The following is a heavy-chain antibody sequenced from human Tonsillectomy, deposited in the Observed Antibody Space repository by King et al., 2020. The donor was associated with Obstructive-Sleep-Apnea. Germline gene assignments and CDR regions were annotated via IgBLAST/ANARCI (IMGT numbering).Heavy chain of an antibody. CDR3: ARQKIVVVPAGTQGLHFDY. J-gene: IGHJ4*02. V-gene: IGHV4-59*08. Sequence: QLQESGPGLVKPSETLSLTCTVSGGSISSHYWSWIRQPPGKGLEWIGYIYYSGNTNYNPSLKSRVTISVDTSKNQFSLKPTSVTAADTAVYYCARQKIVVVPAGTQGLHFDYWGQGTLVTVSS. CDR2: IYYSGNT. CDR1: GGSISSHY. D-gene: IGHD2-2*01.